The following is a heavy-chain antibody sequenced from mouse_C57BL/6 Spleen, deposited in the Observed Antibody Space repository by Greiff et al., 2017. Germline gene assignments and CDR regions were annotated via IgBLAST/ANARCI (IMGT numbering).Heavy chain of an antibody. Sequence: VQLQQSGAELVRPGASVKLSCTASGFNIKDYYMHWVKQRPEQGLEWIGRIDPEDGDTEYAPKFQGKATMTADTSSNTAYLQLSSLTSEDTAVYYCTMDYYGSSPYFDSWGQGTTLTVSS. J-gene: IGHJ2*01. D-gene: IGHD1-1*01. CDR1: GFNIKDYY. V-gene: IGHV14-1*01. CDR3: TMDYYGSSPYFDS. CDR2: IDPEDGDT.